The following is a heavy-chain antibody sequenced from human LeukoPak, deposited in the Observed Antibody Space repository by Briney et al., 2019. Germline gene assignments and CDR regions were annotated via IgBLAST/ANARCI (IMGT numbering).Heavy chain of an antibody. D-gene: IGHD3-10*01. J-gene: IGHJ6*04. CDR2: IRSKAYGGTT. Sequence: PGGSLRLSCTASGFTFGDYAMSWVRQAPGKGLEWVGFIRSKAYGGTTEYAASVKGRSTISRDDSKSIAYLQMNSLKTEDTAVYYCTRDVIGLGEFFRFSRYYYYGMDVWDKGTTVTVSS. CDR3: TRDVIGLGEFFRFSRYYYYGMDV. CDR1: GFTFGDYA. V-gene: IGHV3-49*04.